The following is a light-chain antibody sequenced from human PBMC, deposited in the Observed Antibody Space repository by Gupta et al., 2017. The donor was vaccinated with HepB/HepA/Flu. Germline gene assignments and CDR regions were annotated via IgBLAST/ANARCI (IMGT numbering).Light chain of an antibody. V-gene: IGLV4-69*01. Sequence: QLVLTQSPSAPASLGPSVCLACILSSGHSSYAIAWHQQQPEKGPRYLMKLNSDGSHSKGDGIPDRFSGSSSGAERYLTISSLQSEDEADYYCQTWGTGWVFGGGTKLTVL. J-gene: IGLJ3*02. CDR2: LNSDGSH. CDR3: QTWGTGWV. CDR1: SGHSSYA.